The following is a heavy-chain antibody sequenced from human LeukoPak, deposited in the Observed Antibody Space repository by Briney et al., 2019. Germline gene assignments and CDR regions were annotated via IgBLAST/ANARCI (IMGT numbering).Heavy chain of an antibody. CDR1: GFTFSDYY. V-gene: IGHV3-53*01. D-gene: IGHD5-12*01. J-gene: IGHJ6*02. CDR2: IYSGGST. Sequence: GGSLRLSCAASGFTFSDYYMSWVRQAPGKGLEWVSVIYSGGSTNYADSVRGRFTISRDNSKNTLYLQMNSLRDEDTAVYYCARGRYEISAAMDVWGQGTTVTVSS. CDR3: ARGRYEISAAMDV.